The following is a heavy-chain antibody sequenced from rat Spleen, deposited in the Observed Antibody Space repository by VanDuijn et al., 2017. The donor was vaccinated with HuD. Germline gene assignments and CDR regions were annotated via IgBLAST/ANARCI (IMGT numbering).Heavy chain of an antibody. CDR3: TRDDYYSAVFDY. CDR1: GFTFNNYW. D-gene: IGHD1-1*01. Sequence: EVQLVESGGGLVQPGRSLKLSCVASGFTFNNYWMTWIRQAPGKGLEWVASISTGGGNTYYRDSVRDRFTISRDNAKITLYLQMNSLKSEDTATYYCTRDDYYSAVFDYWGQGVMVTVSS. V-gene: IGHV5-31*01. J-gene: IGHJ2*01. CDR2: ISTGGGNT.